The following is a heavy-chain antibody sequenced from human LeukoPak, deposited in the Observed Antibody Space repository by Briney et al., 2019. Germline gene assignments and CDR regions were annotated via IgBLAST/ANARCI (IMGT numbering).Heavy chain of an antibody. J-gene: IGHJ6*02. CDR3: ARAAVAGREYYYYYYGMDA. CDR2: IIPIFGTA. V-gene: IGHV1-69*01. Sequence: ASVKVSCKASGGTFSSYAISWVRQAPGQGLEWMGGIIPIFGTANYAQKFQGRVTITADESTSTAYMELSSLRSEDTAVYYCARAAVAGREYYYYYYGMDAWGQGTTVTVSS. CDR1: GGTFSSYA. D-gene: IGHD6-19*01.